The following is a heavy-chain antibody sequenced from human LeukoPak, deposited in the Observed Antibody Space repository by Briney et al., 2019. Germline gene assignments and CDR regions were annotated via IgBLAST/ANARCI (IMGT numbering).Heavy chain of an antibody. CDR1: GFTFSSYA. CDR2: ISGSGGST. D-gene: IGHD3-22*01. CDR3: AKQSDDSSGYCLDY. Sequence: PGGSLRLSCAASGFTFSSYAMSWVRQAPGKGLEWVSAISGSGGSTYYADSVKGRFTISRDNSKNTLYLRMNSLRAEDTAVYYCAKQSDDSSGYCLDYWGQGTLVTVSS. J-gene: IGHJ4*02. V-gene: IGHV3-23*01.